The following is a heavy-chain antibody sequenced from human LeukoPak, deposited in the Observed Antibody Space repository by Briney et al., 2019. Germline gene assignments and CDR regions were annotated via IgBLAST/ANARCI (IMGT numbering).Heavy chain of an antibody. CDR1: GYTFTGYY. J-gene: IGHJ6*03. D-gene: IGHD1-26*01. Sequence: ASVKVSCKASGYTFTGYYMHWVRQAPGQGVEWMGWINPNSGGTNYAQKFQDRVTMTSDTSISTAYMELSRLRSDDTAVYYCARSPYSGSYCDEYYYYMDVWGKGTTVTVSS. CDR2: INPNSGGT. V-gene: IGHV1-2*02. CDR3: ARSPYSGSYCDEYYYYMDV.